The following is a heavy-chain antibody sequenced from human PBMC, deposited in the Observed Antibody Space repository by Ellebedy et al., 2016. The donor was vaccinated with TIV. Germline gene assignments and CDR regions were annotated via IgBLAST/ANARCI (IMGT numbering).Heavy chain of an antibody. Sequence: AASVKVSCKASGYTFTSYGISWVRQAPGQGLEWMGWISAYNGNTNYAQKLQGRVTMTTDTSTSTAYMELSRLRSDDTAVYYCATVAATLYYFDYWGQGTLVTVSS. CDR3: ATVAATLYYFDY. D-gene: IGHD2-15*01. CDR1: GYTFTSYG. CDR2: ISAYNGNT. V-gene: IGHV1-18*01. J-gene: IGHJ4*02.